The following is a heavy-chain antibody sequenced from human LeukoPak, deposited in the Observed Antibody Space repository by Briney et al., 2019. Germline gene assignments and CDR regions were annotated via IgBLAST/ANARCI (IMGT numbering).Heavy chain of an antibody. V-gene: IGHV3-30*02. CDR1: GFTFSSYG. Sequence: PGGSLRLSCAASGFTFSSYGMHWVRQAPGKGLEWVAFIRYDGSNKYYADSVKGRFTISRDNSKNTLYLQMNSLRAEDTAVYYCANSRCCSSTSCYTGEYFQHWGQGTLVTVSS. J-gene: IGHJ1*01. CDR2: IRYDGSNK. CDR3: ANSRCCSSTSCYTGEYFQH. D-gene: IGHD2-2*02.